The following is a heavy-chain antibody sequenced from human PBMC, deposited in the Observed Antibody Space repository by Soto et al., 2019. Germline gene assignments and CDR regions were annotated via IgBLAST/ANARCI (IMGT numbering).Heavy chain of an antibody. Sequence: SENLSLTCTVSGGSISSYYWSWIRQPPGKGLEWIGYIYYSGSTNYNPSLKSRVTISVDTSKNQFSLKLSSVTAADTAVYYCVGDYVWGSYHDWGQGTLVTVSS. D-gene: IGHD3-16*02. V-gene: IGHV4-59*01. CDR2: IYYSGST. J-gene: IGHJ4*02. CDR1: GGSISSYY. CDR3: VGDYVWGSYHD.